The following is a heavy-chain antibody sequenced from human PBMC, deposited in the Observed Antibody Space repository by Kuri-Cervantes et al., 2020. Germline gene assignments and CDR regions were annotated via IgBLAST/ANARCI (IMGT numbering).Heavy chain of an antibody. J-gene: IGHJ4*02. D-gene: IGHD3-16*01. V-gene: IGHV3-74*01. CDR1: GFTFSSYW. CDR3: ARDLTSWGGGYDY. CDR2: INSDGSST. Sequence: GESLKISCAASGFTFSSYWMHWVRQAPGKGPVWVSRINSDGSSTNYADSVKSRFTISRDNAKNTLYLQMNSLRAEDTAVYYCARDLTSWGGGYDYWGQGTLVTVSS.